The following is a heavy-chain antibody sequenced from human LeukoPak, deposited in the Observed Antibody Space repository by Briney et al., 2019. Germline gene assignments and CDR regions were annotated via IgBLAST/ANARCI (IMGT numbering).Heavy chain of an antibody. J-gene: IGHJ4*02. Sequence: GGSLRLSCAASGFTFSSYSMNWVRQAPGKGLEWVSYISSSSSTIYYADSVKGRFTISRDNAKNSLYLQMNSLRAEDTAVYYCARGRLVVGAVPYFDYWGQGTLVTVSS. CDR3: ARGRLVVGAVPYFDY. CDR2: ISSSSSTI. V-gene: IGHV3-48*04. D-gene: IGHD3-16*01. CDR1: GFTFSSYS.